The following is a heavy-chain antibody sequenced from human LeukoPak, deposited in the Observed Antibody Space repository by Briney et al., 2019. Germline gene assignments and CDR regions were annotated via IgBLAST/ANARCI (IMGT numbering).Heavy chain of an antibody. CDR3: ARDSRSLGVTTVTRGFDY. CDR1: GGSISSYY. D-gene: IGHD4-17*01. J-gene: IGHJ4*02. CDR2: IYYSGST. V-gene: IGHV4-59*01. Sequence: SETLSLTWTVSGGSISSYYWSWIRQPPGKGLEWIGYIYYSGSTNYNPSLKSRVTISVDTSKNQFSLKLSSVTAADTAVYFCARDSRSLGVTTVTRGFDYWGQGTLVTVSS.